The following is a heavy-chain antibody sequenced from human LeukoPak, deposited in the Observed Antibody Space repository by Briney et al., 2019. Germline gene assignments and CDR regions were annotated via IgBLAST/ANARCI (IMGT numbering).Heavy chain of an antibody. D-gene: IGHD6-13*01. CDR2: ISGSGGST. CDR3: ARVGIAAAGPFRAFDI. CDR1: GFTFSSYA. J-gene: IGHJ3*02. Sequence: GGSLRLSCAASGFTFSSYAMSWVRQAPGKGLEWVSAISGSGGSTYYADSVKGRFTISRDNSKNTLYLQMNSLRAEDTAVHYCARVGIAAAGPFRAFDIWGQGTMVTVSS. V-gene: IGHV3-23*01.